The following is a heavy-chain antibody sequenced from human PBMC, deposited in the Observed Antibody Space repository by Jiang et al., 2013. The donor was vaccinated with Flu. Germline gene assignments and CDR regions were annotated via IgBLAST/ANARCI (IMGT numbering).Heavy chain of an antibody. V-gene: IGHV1-18*01. J-gene: IGHJ6*04. CDR3: ARVRFRVGATNSRNYYYGMDV. CDR1: GYTFTSYG. CDR2: ISAYNGNT. Sequence: GAEVKKPGASVKVSCKASGYTFTSYGISWVRQAPGQGLEWMGWISAYNGNTNYAQKLQGRVTMTTDTSTSTAYMELRSLRSDDTAVYYCARVRFRVGATNSRNYYYGMDVWGKGTTVTVSS. D-gene: IGHD1-26*01.